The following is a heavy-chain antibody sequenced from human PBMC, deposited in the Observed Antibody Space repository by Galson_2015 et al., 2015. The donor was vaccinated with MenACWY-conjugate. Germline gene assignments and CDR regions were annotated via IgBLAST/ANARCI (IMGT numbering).Heavy chain of an antibody. CDR3: VRSVVAAYGYFDY. CDR2: INGAGTDT. Sequence: SRRLSCEASGFTFSSYGMNWVRQAPGKGLGWVSGINGAGTDTSYADSVKGRFTISRDNAKNTLYLQMNSLRDDDTAVYYCVRSVVAAYGYFDYWGQGTLVTVSS. D-gene: IGHD2-15*01. CDR1: GFTFSSYG. J-gene: IGHJ4*02. V-gene: IGHV3-74*01.